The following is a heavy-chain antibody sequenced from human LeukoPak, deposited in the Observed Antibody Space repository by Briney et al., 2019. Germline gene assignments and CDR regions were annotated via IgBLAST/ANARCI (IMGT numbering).Heavy chain of an antibody. D-gene: IGHD7-27*01. CDR1: GFTFSNYS. CDR3: ASLKLGIASDY. CDR2: ISSSGGYI. J-gene: IGHJ4*02. Sequence: GGSLRLSCAASGFTFSNYSMSWVRQAPGKGLEWVSSISSSGGYIYYADSMKGRFTISRDNAKNSLYLQMNSLTAEDTAVYYCASLKLGIASDYWGQGTLVTVSS. V-gene: IGHV3-21*01.